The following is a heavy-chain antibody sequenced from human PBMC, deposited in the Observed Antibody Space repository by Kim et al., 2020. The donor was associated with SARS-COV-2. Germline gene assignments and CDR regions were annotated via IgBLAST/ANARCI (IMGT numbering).Heavy chain of an antibody. D-gene: IGHD1-26*01. CDR3: ARAGPVSYSGTTFGYYYYGMDV. J-gene: IGHJ6*02. CDR2: INTNTGNP. V-gene: IGHV7-4-1*02. CDR1: GYTFTSYA. Sequence: ASVKVSCKASGYTFTSYAMNWVRQAPGQGLEWMGWINTNTGNPTYAQGFTGRFVFSLDTSVSTAYLQISSLKAEDTAVYYCARAGPVSYSGTTFGYYYYGMDVWGQGTTVTVSS.